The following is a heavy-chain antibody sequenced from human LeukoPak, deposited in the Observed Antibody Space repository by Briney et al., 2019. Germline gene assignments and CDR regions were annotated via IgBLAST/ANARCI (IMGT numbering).Heavy chain of an antibody. D-gene: IGHD2-15*01. Sequence: ASVKVSCKASGYTFTSYDINWVRQATGQGLEWMGWMNPNSGNTGYAQKFQGRVTMTRNTSISTAYMELSSLRSEDTAVYYCARGGRSVVVVAARSNWFDPWGQGTLVTVSS. CDR3: ARGGRSVVVVAARSNWFDP. V-gene: IGHV1-8*01. CDR1: GYTFTSYD. CDR2: MNPNSGNT. J-gene: IGHJ5*02.